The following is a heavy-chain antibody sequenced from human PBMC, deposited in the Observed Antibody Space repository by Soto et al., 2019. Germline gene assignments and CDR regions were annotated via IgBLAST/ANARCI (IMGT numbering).Heavy chain of an antibody. CDR1: GYTFASYG. CDR2: ISAYSGDT. V-gene: IGHV1-18*01. Sequence: QVQLVQSGAEVKKPGASVKVSCKASGYTFASYGVSWVRQAPGQGLEWMGWISAYSGDTKYAQKFQGRVTMTTDTATSTAYMELRSLRSDDTAVYYCAREDVFCTNGVCYLKWIDYWGQGTLVTVSS. CDR3: AREDVFCTNGVCYLKWIDY. J-gene: IGHJ4*02. D-gene: IGHD2-8*01.